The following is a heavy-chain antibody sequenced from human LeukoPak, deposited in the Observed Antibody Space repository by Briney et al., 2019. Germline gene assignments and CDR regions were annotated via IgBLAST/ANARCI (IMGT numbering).Heavy chain of an antibody. D-gene: IGHD2-15*01. Sequence: GGSLRLSCAASGFTFSSYSMNWVRQAPGKGLEWVSSISSSSSYIYYADSVKGRFTISRDNAKNSLYLQMNSLRAEDTAVYYCARIPCSGGSCSFRYYYYYMDVWGKGTTVTVSS. CDR2: ISSSSSYI. CDR1: GFTFSSYS. V-gene: IGHV3-21*01. CDR3: ARIPCSGGSCSFRYYYYYMDV. J-gene: IGHJ6*03.